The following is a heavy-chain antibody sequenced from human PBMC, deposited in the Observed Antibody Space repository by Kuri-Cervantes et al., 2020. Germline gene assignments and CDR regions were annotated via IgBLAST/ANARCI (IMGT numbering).Heavy chain of an antibody. V-gene: IGHV1-69*13. CDR2: IIPIFGTA. CDR1: GGTFSSYA. J-gene: IGHJ6*03. CDR3: ARETYDILTGYYGNYYYMDV. Sequence: SVKVSCKASGGTFSSYAISWVRQAPGQGLEWMGGIIPIFGTANYAQKFQGRVTITADESTSTAYMELSSLRSEDTAVYYCARETYDILTGYYGNYYYMDVWGKGTTVTVSS. D-gene: IGHD3-9*01.